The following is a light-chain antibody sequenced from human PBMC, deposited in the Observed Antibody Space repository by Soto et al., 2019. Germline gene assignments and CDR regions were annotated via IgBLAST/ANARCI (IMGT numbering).Light chain of an antibody. CDR1: QSVSSSY. CDR3: QQSSSSPIT. Sequence: EIVFAHSPATLSFSPVERATLSCRASQSVSSSYLAWYQQKPGQVPRLLMYAASSRATGIPDRFSGSGSGTDFTLTISRLEAEDFAVYYCQQSSSSPITFGQGTRLEIK. V-gene: IGKV3-20*01. J-gene: IGKJ5*01. CDR2: AAS.